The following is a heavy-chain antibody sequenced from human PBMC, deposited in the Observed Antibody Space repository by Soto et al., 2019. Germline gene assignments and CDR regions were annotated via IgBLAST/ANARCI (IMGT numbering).Heavy chain of an antibody. CDR2: ISYDGSNK. V-gene: IGHV3-30-3*01. D-gene: IGHD3-22*01. J-gene: IGHJ4*02. CDR3: ARDLMYYYDSSVPNDY. CDR1: GFTFSSYA. Sequence: PGGSLRLSCAASGFTFSSYAMHWVRQAPGKGLEWVAVISYDGSNKYYADSVKGRFTISRDNSKNTLYLQMNSLRAEDTAVYYCARDLMYYYDSSVPNDYWGQGTLVTVSS.